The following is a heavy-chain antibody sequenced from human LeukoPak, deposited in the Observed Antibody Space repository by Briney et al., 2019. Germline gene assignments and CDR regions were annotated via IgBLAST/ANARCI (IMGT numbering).Heavy chain of an antibody. V-gene: IGHV3-11*04. CDR1: GFTFSDYY. CDR3: ARWGRPGMVSSDWYSRLSRNWFDP. D-gene: IGHD6-19*01. J-gene: IGHJ5*02. CDR2: ISSSGSTI. Sequence: GGSLRLSCAASGFTFSDYYMSWIRQAPGKGLEWVSYISSSGSTIYYADSVKGRFTISRDNAKKSLYLHVNSLRAEDTAVYYCARWGRPGMVSSDWYSRLSRNWFDPWGQGTLVTVSS.